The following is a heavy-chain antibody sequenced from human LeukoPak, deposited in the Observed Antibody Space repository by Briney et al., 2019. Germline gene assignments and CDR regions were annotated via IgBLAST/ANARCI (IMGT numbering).Heavy chain of an antibody. D-gene: IGHD2-8*01. V-gene: IGHV4-30-4*01. Sequence: PSETLSLTCTVSGGSISSGDYYWSWIRQPPGKGLEWIGYIYYSGSTYYNPSLKSRVTISVDTSKNQFSLKLSSVTAADTAVYYCARGPNWYYGMDVWGQGTTVTVSS. CDR2: IYYSGST. CDR3: ARGPNWYYGMDV. J-gene: IGHJ6*02. CDR1: GGSISSGDYY.